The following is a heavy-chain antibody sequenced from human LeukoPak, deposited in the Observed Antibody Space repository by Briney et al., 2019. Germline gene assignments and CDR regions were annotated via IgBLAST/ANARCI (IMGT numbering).Heavy chain of an antibody. Sequence: PSETLSLTCSVSGGYISSYYWSWIRQPPGKGLEWIGIINYSGSTKYNPSLKSRVSISVDTSKNHFSLRLTSVTVADTAVYFCARVPNAPKIEPNCFDPWGQGTLVTVSS. CDR1: GGYISSYY. V-gene: IGHV4-59*01. CDR3: ARVPNAPKIEPNCFDP. D-gene: IGHD1-14*01. J-gene: IGHJ5*02. CDR2: INYSGST.